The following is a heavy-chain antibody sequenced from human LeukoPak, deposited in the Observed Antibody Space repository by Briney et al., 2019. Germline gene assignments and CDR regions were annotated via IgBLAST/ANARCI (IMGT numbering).Heavy chain of an antibody. Sequence: SETLSLTCTVSGGSISSGDYYWSWIRQPPGKGLEWIGYIYYSGSTYYNPSLKSRVTISVGTSKNQFSLKLSSVTAADMAVYYCARGGDYSSVMDVWGKGTTVTVSS. D-gene: IGHD6-25*01. CDR3: ARGGDYSSVMDV. CDR1: GGSISSGDYY. CDR2: IYYSGST. J-gene: IGHJ6*03. V-gene: IGHV4-30-4*08.